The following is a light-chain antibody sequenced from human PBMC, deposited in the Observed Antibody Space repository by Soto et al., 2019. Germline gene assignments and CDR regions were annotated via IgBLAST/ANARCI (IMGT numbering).Light chain of an antibody. CDR1: QSISSW. V-gene: IGKV1-5*01. Sequence: IQMTQSPSTLSASVGDRVTITCRASQSISSWWAWYQQNPGKAPKLLIYDASSLESGVPSRFSGSGSGTEFTLTISSLQPDDFATYYCQQYNSYSRTGYTFGQGTKVDTK. CDR3: QQYNSYSRTGYT. J-gene: IGKJ2*01. CDR2: DAS.